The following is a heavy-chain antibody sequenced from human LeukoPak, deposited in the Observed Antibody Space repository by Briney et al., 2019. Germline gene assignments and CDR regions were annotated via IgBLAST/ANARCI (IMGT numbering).Heavy chain of an antibody. J-gene: IGHJ4*02. CDR2: IYYSGST. CDR1: GGSISSYY. V-gene: IGHV4-59*12. D-gene: IGHD2-2*01. CDR3: ASHSTSCCHFDY. Sequence: PSETLSPTCTVSGGSISSYYWSWIRQPPGKGLEWIGYIYYSGSTYYNPSLKSRVTISVDTSKNQFSLKLSSVTAADTAVYYCASHSTSCCHFDYWGQGTLVTVSS.